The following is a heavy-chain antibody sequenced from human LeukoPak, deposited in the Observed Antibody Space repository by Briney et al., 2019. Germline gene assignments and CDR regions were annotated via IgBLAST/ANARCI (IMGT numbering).Heavy chain of an antibody. D-gene: IGHD1-26*01. CDR3: ARDPRRSGSYYFDY. J-gene: IGHJ4*02. CDR2: INSSGGRT. V-gene: IGHV1-46*01. CDR1: GYTFTTSY. Sequence: LVKVSCNPSGYTFTTSYVHWGRQAPRQGLEWWGIINSSGGRTGYAEKFHVRVTMNRDTSTSTVYMELSSLRSEDAAVYYCARDPRRSGSYYFDYWGQGTLVTVSS.